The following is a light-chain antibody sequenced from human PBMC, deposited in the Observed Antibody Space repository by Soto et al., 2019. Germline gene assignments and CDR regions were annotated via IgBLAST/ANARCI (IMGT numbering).Light chain of an antibody. CDR1: HSLLHITGETF. J-gene: IGKJ5*01. V-gene: IGKV2D-29*02. CDR2: EVS. CDR3: MQSTQLPPT. Sequence: DIVMTQSPLSLPVTPGEPASISCRSSHSLLHITGETFLFWYLQKPGQSPQLLIYEVSTRVSGVPDRFSGSGSGTDLTLEISRVETDDVGIYYCMQSTQLPPTFGQGTRLEIK.